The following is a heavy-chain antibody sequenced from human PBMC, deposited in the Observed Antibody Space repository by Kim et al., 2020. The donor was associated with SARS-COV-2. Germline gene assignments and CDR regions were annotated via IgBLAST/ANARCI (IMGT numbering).Heavy chain of an antibody. V-gene: IGHV1-69*13. D-gene: IGHD2-2*01. CDR3: ARAPLYCSSTSCHEYSSSSTWGYYYGMDV. CDR1: GGTFSSYA. CDR2: IIPIFGTA. Sequence: PSVKVSCKASGGTFSSYAISWVRQAPGQGLEWMGGIIPIFGTANYAQKFQGRVTITADESTSTAYMELSSLRSEDTAVYYCARAPLYCSSTSCHEYSSSSTWGYYYGMDVWGQGTTVTVSS. J-gene: IGHJ6*02.